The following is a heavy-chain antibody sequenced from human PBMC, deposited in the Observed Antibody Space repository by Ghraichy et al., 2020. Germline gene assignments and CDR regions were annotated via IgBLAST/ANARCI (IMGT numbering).Heavy chain of an antibody. Sequence: ASVKVSCKASGYTFTSYGISWVRQAPGQGLEWMGWISAYNGNTNYAQKLQGRVTMTTDTSTRKAYMELRSLRSDDTAVYYCAKHKADSSSWFDPWGQGTLVTVSS. D-gene: IGHD5-18*01. CDR1: GYTFTSYG. J-gene: IGHJ5*02. CDR3: AKHKADSSSWFDP. V-gene: IGHV1-18*01. CDR2: ISAYNGNT.